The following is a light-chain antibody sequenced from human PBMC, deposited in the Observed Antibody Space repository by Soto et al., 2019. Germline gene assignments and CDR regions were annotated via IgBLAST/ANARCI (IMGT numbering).Light chain of an antibody. CDR2: AAS. CDR1: QSISSY. J-gene: IGKJ1*01. Sequence: DIQMTQSPSSLSASVGDRVTITCRASQSISSYLNWYQQKPGKAPKLLIYAASSLQSGVPSRFSGSGSGTDFTLTISSLQLEDFATDYCQQSYSTRRTFGQGTKVAIK. CDR3: QQSYSTRRT. V-gene: IGKV1-39*01.